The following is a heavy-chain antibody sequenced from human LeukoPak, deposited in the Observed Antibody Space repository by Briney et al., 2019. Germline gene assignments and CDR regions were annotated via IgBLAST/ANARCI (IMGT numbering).Heavy chain of an antibody. CDR3: AREMAVAGSGVIDS. J-gene: IGHJ4*02. CDR1: GYTFTSYD. V-gene: IGHV1-8*03. CDR2: MNPNSGNT. D-gene: IGHD6-19*01. Sequence: ASVTVSCKASGYTFTSYDVNWVRQATGQGLEWMGWMNPNSGNTGYAQKFQGRVTITRNTSISTAYMGLSSLRSEDTAVYYCAREMAVAGSGVIDSWGQGTLVTVSS.